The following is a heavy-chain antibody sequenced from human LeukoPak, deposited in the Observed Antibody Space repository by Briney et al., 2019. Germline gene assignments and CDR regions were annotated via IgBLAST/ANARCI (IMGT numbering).Heavy chain of an antibody. CDR3: ARVSAAADAVDY. D-gene: IGHD6-13*01. J-gene: IGHJ4*02. Sequence: PSQTLSLTCTVSGGSISSGDYCWSWIRQPPGKGLEWIGYIYYSGSTYYNPSLKSRFTISVDTPKNQFSQKLSSVTAADTDVYYCARVSAAADAVDYWGQGTLVTVSS. V-gene: IGHV4-30-4*01. CDR1: GGSISSGDYC. CDR2: IYYSGST.